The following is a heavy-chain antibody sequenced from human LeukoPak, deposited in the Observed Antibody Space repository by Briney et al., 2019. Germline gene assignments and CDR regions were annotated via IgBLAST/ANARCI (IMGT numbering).Heavy chain of an antibody. J-gene: IGHJ4*02. CDR2: ISAYNGNT. Sequence: ASVKVSCKASGGTFSSYAISWVRQAPGQGLEWMGWISAYNGNTNYAQKLQGRVTMTTDTSTSTAYMELRSLRSDDAAVYYCARSSDSGSYFDYWGQGTLVTVSS. V-gene: IGHV1-18*01. CDR1: GGTFSSYA. CDR3: ARSSDSGSYFDY. D-gene: IGHD1-26*01.